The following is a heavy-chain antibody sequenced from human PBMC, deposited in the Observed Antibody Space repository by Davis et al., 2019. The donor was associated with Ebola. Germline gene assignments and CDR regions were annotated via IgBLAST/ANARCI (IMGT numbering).Heavy chain of an antibody. D-gene: IGHD2-8*02. CDR1: GFPLRNYA. Sequence: PGGSLRLSCAASGFPLRNYAMNWVRQAPGKGLEWVSSISGRGDSTYYADSVKGRFTISRDNSRNTLSLQMASLRADDTAVYYCAKSFLITGAHMSEFRGVDYWGQGTVVTVSS. V-gene: IGHV3-23*01. J-gene: IGHJ4*02. CDR3: AKSFLITGAHMSEFRGVDY. CDR2: ISGRGDST.